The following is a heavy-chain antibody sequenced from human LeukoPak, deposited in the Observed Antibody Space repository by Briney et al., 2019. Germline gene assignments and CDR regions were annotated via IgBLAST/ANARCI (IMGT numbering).Heavy chain of an antibody. Sequence: GGSLRLSCAASGSTFSSYSMNWVRQAPGKGLEWVSSISSSSSYIYYADSVKGRFTISRDNAKNSLYLQMNSLRAEDTAVYYCARDCSSTSCYGLIYYYYYYMDVWGKGTTVTISS. D-gene: IGHD2-2*01. CDR3: ARDCSSTSCYGLIYYYYYYMDV. J-gene: IGHJ6*03. V-gene: IGHV3-21*01. CDR2: ISSSSSYI. CDR1: GSTFSSYS.